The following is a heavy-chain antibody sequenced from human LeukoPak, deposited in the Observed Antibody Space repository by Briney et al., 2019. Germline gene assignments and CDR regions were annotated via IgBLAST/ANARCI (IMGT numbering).Heavy chain of an antibody. CDR2: IYYSGST. CDR1: GGTISSYY. CDR3: ARALAAAGVAFDY. J-gene: IGHJ4*02. Sequence: PSETLSLTCTVSGGTISSYYWSWIRQPPGKGLEWVGYIYYSGSTNYNHSLKSGVTISVDTSKNQFFLKLSSVTAADTAVYYCARALAAAGVAFDYWGQGTLVTVSS. D-gene: IGHD6-13*01. V-gene: IGHV4-59*01.